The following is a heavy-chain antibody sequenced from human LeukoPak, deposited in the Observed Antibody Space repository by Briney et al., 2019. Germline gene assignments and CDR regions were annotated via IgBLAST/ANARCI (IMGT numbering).Heavy chain of an antibody. J-gene: IGHJ4*02. CDR3: AEDGNWGFEK. CDR1: GFIFSSYG. V-gene: IGHV3-30*02. CDR2: IRNDGTKK. D-gene: IGHD7-27*01. Sequence: PGGSLRLSCAASGFIFSSYGMHWVRQAPGKGLGWVAFIRNDGTKKYYADSVKGRFTFSRDNSKSTLYLQMDSLTAEDTAVYYCAEDGNWGFEKWGQGTLVTVSS.